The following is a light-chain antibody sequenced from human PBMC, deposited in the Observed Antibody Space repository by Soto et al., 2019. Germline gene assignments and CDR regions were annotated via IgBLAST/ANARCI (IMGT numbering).Light chain of an antibody. CDR2: LNSDGSH. CDR3: QTWGTGIVV. CDR1: SGHSSYA. Sequence: QLVLTQSPSASASLGASVKLTCTLSSGHSSYAIAWHQQQPEKGPRYLMKLNSDGSHSKGDGIPDRFSGSSSGAERYLTISGLQSEDEADYYCQTWGTGIVVFGGGTKVTVL. J-gene: IGLJ2*01. V-gene: IGLV4-69*01.